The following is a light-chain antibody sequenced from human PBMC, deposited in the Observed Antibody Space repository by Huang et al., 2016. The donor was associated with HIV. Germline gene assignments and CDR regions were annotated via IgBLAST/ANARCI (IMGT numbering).Light chain of an antibody. V-gene: IGKV3-20*01. CDR3: QQYGTSLPEAT. CDR2: GAS. Sequence: EIVLTQSPGTLSLSPGERATLSCRASQSVSSAYFAWYQQKPGQAPRLLIYGASSRATGIPDRFSGSGSGTDFTLTISRLEPEDFAVYYCQQYGTSLPEATFGQGTNVEI. J-gene: IGKJ1*01. CDR1: QSVSSAY.